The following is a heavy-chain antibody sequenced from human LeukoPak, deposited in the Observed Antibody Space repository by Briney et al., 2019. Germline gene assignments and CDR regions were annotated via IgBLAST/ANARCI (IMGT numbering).Heavy chain of an antibody. J-gene: IGHJ1*01. D-gene: IGHD2-2*01. CDR1: GYTLTELS. Sequence: GASVKVSCKVSGYTLTELSMHWVRQAPGKGLEWMGGFDPEDGETIYAQKFQGRVTMTEDTSTDTAYMELSSLRSEDTAVYYCATDRSSITYSRNVGDFQHWGQGTLVTVSS. V-gene: IGHV1-24*01. CDR2: FDPEDGET. CDR3: ATDRSSITYSRNVGDFQH.